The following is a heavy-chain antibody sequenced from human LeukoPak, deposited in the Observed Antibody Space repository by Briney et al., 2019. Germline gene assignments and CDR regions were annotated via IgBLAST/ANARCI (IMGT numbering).Heavy chain of an antibody. V-gene: IGHV3-23*01. CDR2: ISRIGGST. CDR1: GFTFSSYG. Sequence: QSGGSLRLSCAASGFTFSSYGMSWVRQAPGKGLEWVSGISRIGGSTHYADSVKGRFTISRDNSKNILYLQMNSLRAEDTALYYCAKDFVGTGNFRGGDYWGQGTLVTVSS. D-gene: IGHD1-1*01. CDR3: AKDFVGTGNFRGGDY. J-gene: IGHJ4*02.